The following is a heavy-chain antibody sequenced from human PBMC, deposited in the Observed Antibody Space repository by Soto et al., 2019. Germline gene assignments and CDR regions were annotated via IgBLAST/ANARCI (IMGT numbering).Heavy chain of an antibody. D-gene: IGHD1-26*01. J-gene: IGHJ5*02. Sequence: EVQVAESGGGLVNPGGSLRLSCNFTFSMYSMNWVRQAPGMGLEWVASISSGGIYIKYADPVKGRFTITRDNAKNSVSLQMNSLKVEDTALYYCTRDQGGSYDSWFDPWGQGTQVIVSS. V-gene: IGHV3-21*06. CDR3: TRDQGGSYDSWFDP. CDR2: ISSGGIYI. CDR1: FTFSMYS.